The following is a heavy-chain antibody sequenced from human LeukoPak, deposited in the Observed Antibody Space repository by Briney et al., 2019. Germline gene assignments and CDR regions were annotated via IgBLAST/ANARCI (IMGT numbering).Heavy chain of an antibody. CDR3: ARGGATKTFDF. CDR1: GFTFTHYG. J-gene: IGHJ4*02. V-gene: IGHV3-48*04. CDR2: ISGDTRTI. Sequence: GGSLRLSCSATGFTFTHYGMDWVRQAPGKRLEWVSYISGDTRTIYYADSVKGRFTISRDTAENSVYLQMHILRAEDTAVYYCARGGATKTFDFWGQGTLVTVSS. D-gene: IGHD1-26*01.